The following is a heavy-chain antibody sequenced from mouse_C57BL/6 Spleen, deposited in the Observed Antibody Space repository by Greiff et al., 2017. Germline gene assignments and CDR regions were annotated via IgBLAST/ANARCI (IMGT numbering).Heavy chain of an antibody. CDR3: ARSYYYGSSYYAMDY. CDR2: IYPSDSET. CDR1: GYTFTSYW. V-gene: IGHV1-61*01. Sequence: QVQLQQPGAELVRPGSSVKLSCKASGYTFTSYWMDWVKQRPGPGLEWIGNIYPSDSETHYNQKFKDKATLTVDKSSSTAYMQLSSLTSEDSAVYYCARSYYYGSSYYAMDYWGQGTSVTVSS. D-gene: IGHD1-1*01. J-gene: IGHJ4*01.